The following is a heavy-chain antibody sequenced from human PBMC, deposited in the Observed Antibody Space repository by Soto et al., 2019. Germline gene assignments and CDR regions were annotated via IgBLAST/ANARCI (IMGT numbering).Heavy chain of an antibody. CDR2: FDPEDGET. J-gene: IGHJ3*02. Sequence: ASVKVSCKVSGYTLTELSMHRVRQAPGKGLEWMGGFDPEDGETIYAQKFQGRVTMTEDTSTDTAYMELSSLRSEDTAVYYCATVAYYYDSSGYNDAFDIWGQGTMVTVSS. CDR1: GYTLTELS. CDR3: ATVAYYYDSSGYNDAFDI. V-gene: IGHV1-24*01. D-gene: IGHD3-22*01.